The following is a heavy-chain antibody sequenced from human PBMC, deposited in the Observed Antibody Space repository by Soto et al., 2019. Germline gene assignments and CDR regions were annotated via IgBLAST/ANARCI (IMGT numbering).Heavy chain of an antibody. CDR3: ARGATGSSGYYQFYYYYYGMDV. CDR2: IYYSGST. J-gene: IGHJ6*02. V-gene: IGHV4-59*01. Sequence: SETLSLTCTVSGGSISSYYWSWIRQPPGKGLEWIGYIYYSGSTNYNPSLKSRVTISVDTSKNQFSLKLSSVTAADTAVYYCARGATGSSGYYQFYYYYYGMDVWGQGTTVT. CDR1: GGSISSYY. D-gene: IGHD3-22*01.